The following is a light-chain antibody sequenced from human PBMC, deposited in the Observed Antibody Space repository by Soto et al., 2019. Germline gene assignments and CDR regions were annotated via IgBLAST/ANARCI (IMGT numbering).Light chain of an antibody. J-gene: IGKJ1*01. CDR3: QQYNNWPWT. V-gene: IGKV3-15*01. Sequence: ETVMTQSPATLSVSPGEGATLSCRASQSVTSNLAWYQQKPGQAPRLLIYGASTRATGIPARFSGSGSGTEFTLTISSLQPEDFAVYYCQQYNNWPWTFGQGTKVEIK. CDR1: QSVTSN. CDR2: GAS.